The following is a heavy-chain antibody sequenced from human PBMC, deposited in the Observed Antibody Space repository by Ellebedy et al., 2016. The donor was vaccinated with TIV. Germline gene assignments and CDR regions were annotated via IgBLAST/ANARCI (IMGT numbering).Heavy chain of an antibody. CDR1: GLILSNHW. CDR2: IKEDGSET. D-gene: IGHD2-15*01. V-gene: IGHV3-7*03. Sequence: GESLKISCGASGLILSNHWMSWVRQAPGKGLEWVANIKEDGSETYYGDSVKGRFTISRDNSKNSLYLQMKSLRVEDTAVYYCARYGRVPDSWGQGTLFTVSS. J-gene: IGHJ4*02. CDR3: ARYGRVPDS.